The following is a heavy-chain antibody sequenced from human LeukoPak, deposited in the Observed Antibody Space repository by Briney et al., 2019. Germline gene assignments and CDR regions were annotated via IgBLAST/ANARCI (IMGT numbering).Heavy chain of an antibody. CDR2: ITGGGGGT. CDR1: GFTFSIYA. CDR3: AKAFGSGSYYAGGFDY. V-gene: IGHV3-23*01. J-gene: IGHJ4*02. Sequence: GGSLRLSCAASGFTFSIYAMSWVRQAPGKGLEWVSVITGGGGGTYYADSVKGRFTISRDNSKNTLYLQMNSLRAEDTAVYYCAKAFGSGSYYAGGFDYWGQGTLVTVSS. D-gene: IGHD3-10*01.